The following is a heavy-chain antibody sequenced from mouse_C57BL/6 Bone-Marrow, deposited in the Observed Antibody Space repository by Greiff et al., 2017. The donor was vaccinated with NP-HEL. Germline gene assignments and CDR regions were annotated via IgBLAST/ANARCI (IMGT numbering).Heavy chain of an antibody. CDR3: AKDGNPYYYAMDY. CDR2: ISSGSSTI. Sequence: EVKLVESGGGLVKPGGSLKLSCAASGFTFSDYGMHWVRQAPEKGLEWVAYISSGSSTIYYADTVKGRFTISRANATNTLFLQMTSLRSEDTAMYYCAKDGNPYYYAMDYWGQGTSVTVSS. CDR1: GFTFSDYG. V-gene: IGHV5-17*01. D-gene: IGHD2-1*01. J-gene: IGHJ4*01.